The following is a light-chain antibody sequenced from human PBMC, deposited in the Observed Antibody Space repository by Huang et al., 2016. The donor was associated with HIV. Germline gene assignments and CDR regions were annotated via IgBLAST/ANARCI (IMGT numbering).Light chain of an antibody. Sequence: EIVMTQSPATLSLSPGDGATLSCRASESVSGNLAWYQQKPGQAPRLLIYVAPTRAACIPATFSGSGSGTEFSLTISSVQSEDFAFYHCQQYNTWPWTFGQGTKVEIK. CDR1: ESVSGN. V-gene: IGKV3-15*01. CDR3: QQYNTWPWT. J-gene: IGKJ1*01. CDR2: VAP.